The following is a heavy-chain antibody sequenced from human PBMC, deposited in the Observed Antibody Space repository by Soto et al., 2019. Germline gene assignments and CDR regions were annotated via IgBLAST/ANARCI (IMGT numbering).Heavy chain of an antibody. CDR1: GFTFSIHE. D-gene: IGHD6-19*01. Sequence: GSLRLSCAASGFTFSIHEMNWVRQAPGKGLEWVSYISSIGVATYYADSVKGRFTISRDNAKNSLYLQMNSLRAEDTAVYYCAREGRVGGIDYWGQGTPLTVSS. V-gene: IGHV3-48*03. CDR2: ISSIGVAT. J-gene: IGHJ4*02. CDR3: AREGRVGGIDY.